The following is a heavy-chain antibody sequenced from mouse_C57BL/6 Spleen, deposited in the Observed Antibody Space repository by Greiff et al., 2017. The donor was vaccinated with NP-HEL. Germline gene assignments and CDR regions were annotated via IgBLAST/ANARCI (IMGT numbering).Heavy chain of an antibody. Sequence: QVQLQQPGAELVKPGASVKMSCKASGYTFTSYWITWVKQRPGQGLEWIGDIYPGSGSTNYNEKFKSKATLTVDTSSSTAYMQLSSLTSEDSAVYYCVWKDYSNYEPWFAYWGQGTLVTVSA. CDR1: GYTFTSYW. V-gene: IGHV1-55*01. D-gene: IGHD2-5*01. CDR3: VWKDYSNYEPWFAY. CDR2: IYPGSGST. J-gene: IGHJ3*01.